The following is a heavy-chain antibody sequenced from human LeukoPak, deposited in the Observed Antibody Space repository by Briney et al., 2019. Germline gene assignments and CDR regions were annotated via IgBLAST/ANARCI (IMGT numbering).Heavy chain of an antibody. D-gene: IGHD3-22*01. CDR1: GFTVSSNY. Sequence: GGSLRLSCAASGFTVSSNYMSWVRQAPGKGLEWVSVIYSGGSTYYADSVKGRFTISRDNSKNTLYLQMNSLRAEDTAVYYCARDQYYYDSSGTSWGQGTLVTVSS. J-gene: IGHJ4*02. CDR2: IYSGGST. V-gene: IGHV3-66*02. CDR3: ARDQYYYDSSGTS.